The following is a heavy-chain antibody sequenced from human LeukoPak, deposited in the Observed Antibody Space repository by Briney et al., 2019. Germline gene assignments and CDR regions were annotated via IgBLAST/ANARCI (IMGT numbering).Heavy chain of an antibody. V-gene: IGHV3-64*01. CDR1: GFTFSSYA. CDR2: ISSNGGST. J-gene: IGHJ4*02. D-gene: IGHD2-15*01. Sequence: HTGGSLRLSCAASGFTFSSYAMHWVRQAPGKGLEYVSAISSNGGSTYYANSVKGRFTISRDNSKNTLYLQISGLRADDTAVYYCAKDGTPGEYWGQGTRVTVSS. CDR3: AKDGTPGEY.